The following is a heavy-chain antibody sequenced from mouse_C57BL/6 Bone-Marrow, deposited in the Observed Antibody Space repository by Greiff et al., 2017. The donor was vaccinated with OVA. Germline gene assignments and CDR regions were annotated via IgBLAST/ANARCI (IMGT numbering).Heavy chain of an antibody. V-gene: IGHV1-62-2*01. CDR2: FYPGSGSI. J-gene: IGHJ1*03. Sequence: LVESGAELVKPGASVTLSCKASGYTFTEYTIHWVKQRSGQGLEWIGWFYPGSGSIKYNEKFKDKATLTADKSSSTVYMELSRLTSEDSAVYFCARRRYGSSYWYFDVWGTGTTVTVSS. D-gene: IGHD1-1*01. CDR3: ARRRYGSSYWYFDV. CDR1: GYTFTEYT.